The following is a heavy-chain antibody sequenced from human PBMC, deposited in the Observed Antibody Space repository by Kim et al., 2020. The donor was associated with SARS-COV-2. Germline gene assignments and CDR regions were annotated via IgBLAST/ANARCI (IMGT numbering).Heavy chain of an antibody. V-gene: IGHV4-59*01. J-gene: IGHJ4*02. CDR1: GGSISSYY. CDR3: ARVLLWFGEWYYFDY. CDR2: IYYSGST. D-gene: IGHD3-10*01. Sequence: SETLSLTCTVSGGSISSYYWSWIRQPPGKGLEWIGYIYYSGSTNYNPSLKSRVTISVDTSKNQFSLKLSSVTAADTAVYYCARVLLWFGEWYYFDYWGQGTLVTVSS.